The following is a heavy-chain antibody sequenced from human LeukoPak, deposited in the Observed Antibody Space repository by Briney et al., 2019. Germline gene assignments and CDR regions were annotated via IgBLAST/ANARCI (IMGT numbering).Heavy chain of an antibody. Sequence: ASVKVSCRASGYTFTSYGINWVRQAPGQGLEWMGWINPNSGGTNYAQKFQGRVTMTRDTSISTAYMELSRLRSDDTAVYYCARDPTTAKYYYYYYMDVWGKGTTVTVSS. CDR2: INPNSGGT. CDR3: ARDPTTAKYYYYYYMDV. CDR1: GYTFTSYG. V-gene: IGHV1-2*02. D-gene: IGHD4-11*01. J-gene: IGHJ6*03.